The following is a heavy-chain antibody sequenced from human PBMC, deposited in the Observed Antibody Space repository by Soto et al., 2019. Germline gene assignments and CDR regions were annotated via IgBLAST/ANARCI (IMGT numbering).Heavy chain of an antibody. CDR3: ARDGLYSGYDSNWFDP. J-gene: IGHJ5*02. Sequence: PWGSLRLSCAAPGFTFISYGVHWGRQAPGKGLEWVAVIWYDGSNKYYADSVKGRFTISRDNSKNTLYLQMNSLRAEDTAVYYCARDGLYSGYDSNWFDPWGQGTLVTVSS. CDR1: GFTFISYG. D-gene: IGHD5-12*01. V-gene: IGHV3-33*01. CDR2: IWYDGSNK.